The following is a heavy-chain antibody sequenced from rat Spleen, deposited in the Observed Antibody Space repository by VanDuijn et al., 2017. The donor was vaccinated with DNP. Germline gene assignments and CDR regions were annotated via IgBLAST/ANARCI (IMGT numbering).Heavy chain of an antibody. CDR1: GFTFNNYW. CDR3: VRVNWVPDY. D-gene: IGHD5-1*01. J-gene: IGHJ2*01. V-gene: IGHV5-58*01. Sequence: EVQLVESGGDLVQPGRSLKLSCVASGFTFNNYWMGWVRQAPGKGLEWVASINTDGGSTYYPDSVKGRFTISRDNAENTVYLQVNSLRSEDTAIYYCVRVNWVPDYWGQGVMVTVSS. CDR2: INTDGGST.